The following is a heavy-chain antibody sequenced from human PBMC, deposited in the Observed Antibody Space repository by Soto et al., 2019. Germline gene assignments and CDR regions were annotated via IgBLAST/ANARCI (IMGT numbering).Heavy chain of an antibody. Sequence: LGESLKISCQGSGYRFSTYCVGWVRQRPGKVLEWMGIIYLGDSDTKYSPSSEGQVTISADKSVDTAYLERRSLKTSDTATYFCAGRKVGNQGSRFGFWGQGXQVTVYS. CDR3: AGRKVGNQGSRFGF. V-gene: IGHV5-51*01. D-gene: IGHD7-27*01. CDR1: GYRFSTYC. J-gene: IGHJ4*02. CDR2: IYLGDSDT.